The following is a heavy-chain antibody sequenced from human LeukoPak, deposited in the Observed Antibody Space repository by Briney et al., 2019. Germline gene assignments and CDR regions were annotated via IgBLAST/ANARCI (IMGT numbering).Heavy chain of an antibody. Sequence: SETLSLTCTVSGGSISSYYWSWIRQPAGKGLEWIGRIYTSGSTNYNPSLKSRVTMSVDTSKNQFSLKLSSVTAADTAVYYCAREGIDFWSGYYSYWGQGTLVTVSS. CDR2: IYTSGST. J-gene: IGHJ4*02. CDR3: AREGIDFWSGYYSY. CDR1: GGSISSYY. D-gene: IGHD3-3*01. V-gene: IGHV4-4*07.